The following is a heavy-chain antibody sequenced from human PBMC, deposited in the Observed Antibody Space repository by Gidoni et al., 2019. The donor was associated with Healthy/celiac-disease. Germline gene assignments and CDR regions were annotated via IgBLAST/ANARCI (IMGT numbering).Heavy chain of an antibody. J-gene: IGHJ6*02. CDR1: GGSFSGYY. CDR2: INHSGST. CDR3: ARAPYYDFWSGYSYYYYYGMDV. V-gene: IGHV4-34*01. D-gene: IGHD3-3*01. Sequence: QVQLQQWGAGLLKPSETLSLTCAVYGGSFSGYYWSWIRQPPGKGLEWIGEINHSGSTNYNPSLKSRVTISVDTSKNQFSLKLSSVTAADTAVYYCARAPYYDFWSGYSYYYYYGMDVWGQGTTVTVSS.